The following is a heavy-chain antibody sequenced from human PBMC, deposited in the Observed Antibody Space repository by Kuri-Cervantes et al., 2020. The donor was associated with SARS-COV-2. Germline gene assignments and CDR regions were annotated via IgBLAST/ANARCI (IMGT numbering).Heavy chain of an antibody. CDR2: ISGSGGST. Sequence: GESLKISCAASGFTFSSYAMSWVRQAPGKGLEWVSAISGSGGSTYYADSVKGRFTISRDSSKNTLYLQMNSLRAEDTAVYYCATDRVGVHDNWGQGTLVTVSS. J-gene: IGHJ4*02. CDR1: GFTFSSYA. CDR3: ATDRVGVHDN. V-gene: IGHV3-23*01. D-gene: IGHD2-21*01.